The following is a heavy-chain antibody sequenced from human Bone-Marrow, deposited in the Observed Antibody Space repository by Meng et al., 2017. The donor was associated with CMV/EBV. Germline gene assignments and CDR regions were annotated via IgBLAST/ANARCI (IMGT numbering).Heavy chain of an antibody. Sequence: GEYLKISCAASGFTFSSYGMHWVRQAPGKGLEWVAVIWYDGSNKYHADSVKGRFTISRDNSKNTLYLQMNSLRAEDTAVYYCAKELDYYYYGMDVWGQGTTVTVSS. CDR3: AKELDYYYYGMDV. V-gene: IGHV3-33*06. D-gene: IGHD1-1*01. CDR2: IWYDGSNK. J-gene: IGHJ6*02. CDR1: GFTFSSYG.